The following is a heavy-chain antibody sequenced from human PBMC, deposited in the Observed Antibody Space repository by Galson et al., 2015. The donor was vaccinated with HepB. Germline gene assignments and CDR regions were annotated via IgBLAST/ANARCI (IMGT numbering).Heavy chain of an antibody. CDR3: AKPGGPDYFES. D-gene: IGHD3-10*01. CDR1: GFTFRTYA. CDR2: ISATANRP. Sequence: SLRLSCAASGFTFRTYAMAWVRQAPGKGLEWVSSISATANRPYYADSVKGRFTISRDNSKNTVYLQMDRLRAEDTAIYYCAKPGGPDYFESWGQGTLVTVSS. J-gene: IGHJ4*02. V-gene: IGHV3-23*01.